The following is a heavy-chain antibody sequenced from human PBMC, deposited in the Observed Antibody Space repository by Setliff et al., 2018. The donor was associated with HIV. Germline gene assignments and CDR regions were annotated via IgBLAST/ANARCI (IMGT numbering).Heavy chain of an antibody. CDR2: IIPILGIA. Sequence: GASVKVSCKASGGTFSSYAISWVRQAPGQGLEWMGGIIPILGIANYAQKFQGRVTITAGKSTSTAYMELSSLRSEDTAVYYCARGAIAVAGDFFDYWGQGTLVTVSS. CDR3: ARGAIAVAGDFFDY. J-gene: IGHJ4*02. V-gene: IGHV1-69*10. CDR1: GGTFSSYA. D-gene: IGHD6-19*01.